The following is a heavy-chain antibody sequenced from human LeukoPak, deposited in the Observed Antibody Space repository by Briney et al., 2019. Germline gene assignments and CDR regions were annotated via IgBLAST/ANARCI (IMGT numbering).Heavy chain of an antibody. J-gene: IGHJ4*02. CDR2: IFPGDSNSKI. D-gene: IGHD2-2*01. Sequence: GESLKISCKGSGYSFTDYWIGWVRQMPGQGLEWMAIIFPGDSNSKIRYSPSFQGQVTISADKSISTAYLQWSSLKASDTAMYYCARGGYCSSTSCSGGFDNWGQGTLVTVSS. V-gene: IGHV5-51*01. CDR3: ARGGYCSSTSCSGGFDN. CDR1: GYSFTDYW.